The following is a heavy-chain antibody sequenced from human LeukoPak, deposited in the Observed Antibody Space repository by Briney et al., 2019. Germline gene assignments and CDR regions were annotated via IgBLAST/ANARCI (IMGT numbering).Heavy chain of an antibody. V-gene: IGHV4-39*01. CDR3: ARHSMGRWYERGYYFDY. CDR2: IYYSGST. Sequence: SETLSLTCTVSGGSISSSSYYWGWIRQPPGKGLGWIGSIYYSGSTYYNPSLKSRVTISVDTSKNQFSLKLSSVTAADTAVYYCARHSMGRWYERGYYFDYWGQGTLVTVSS. CDR1: GGSISSSSYY. D-gene: IGHD6-13*01. J-gene: IGHJ4*02.